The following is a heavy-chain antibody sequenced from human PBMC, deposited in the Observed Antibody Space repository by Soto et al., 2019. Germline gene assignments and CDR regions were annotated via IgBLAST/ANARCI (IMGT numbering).Heavy chain of an antibody. J-gene: IGHJ6*02. CDR1: GFSFSTYS. Sequence: GGSLRLSCAASGFSFSTYSINWVRQAPGKGLEWVSSISSRSDIYYADSVKGRFTISRDNAKNSVSLQMNSLRAEDTAVYYCAREYTAWPLAYGLDVWGQGTTVTVSS. CDR2: ISSRSDI. D-gene: IGHD2-2*02. CDR3: AREYTAWPLAYGLDV. V-gene: IGHV3-21*01.